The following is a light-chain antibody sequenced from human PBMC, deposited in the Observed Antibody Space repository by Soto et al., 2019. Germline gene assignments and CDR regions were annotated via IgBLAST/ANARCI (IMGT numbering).Light chain of an antibody. V-gene: IGKV3-15*01. CDR3: QHYDSKTYT. J-gene: IGKJ2*01. CDR2: GAS. CDR1: QSVSSN. Sequence: DIVMTQYPATLPVSPGERATLSCRASQSVSSNLAWYQQKPGQAPRLLIYGASNRETGIPDMFSGSGAGTECTLTISRLEPEDVAVDYCQHYDSKTYTFGQGTKVDIK.